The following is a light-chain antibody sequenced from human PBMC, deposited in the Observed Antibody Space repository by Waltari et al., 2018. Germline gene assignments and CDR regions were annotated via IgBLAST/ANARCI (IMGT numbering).Light chain of an antibody. CDR2: AAS. J-gene: IGKJ4*01. Sequence: DIQMNQSSSSLSSSVGDRVTITWRASQSISSYLKWYQQKPGKAPKLLIYAASSLQSGVPSRFSGSGSGTDFTLTSSSLQPEDFATYYCQQSYSTPLTFGGGTKVEIK. CDR3: QQSYSTPLT. V-gene: IGKV1-39*01. CDR1: QSISSY.